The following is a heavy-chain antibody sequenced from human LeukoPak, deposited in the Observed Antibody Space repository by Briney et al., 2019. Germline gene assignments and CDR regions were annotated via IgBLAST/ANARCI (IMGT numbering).Heavy chain of an antibody. CDR2: SSWSSDNI. J-gene: IGHJ4*02. CDR3: VKDIGFGMIVPRAPAY. CDR1: GFTFEEYA. Sequence: GGSLRLSCVGSGFTFEEYAMHWVRQRPGKGPEWVSGSSWSSDNIGYADSVKGRFTISRDNAKKSLYLQMNSLGVEDTAVYYCVKDIGFGMIVPRAPAYWGQGTLVSVSS. D-gene: IGHD3-16*01. V-gene: IGHV3-9*01.